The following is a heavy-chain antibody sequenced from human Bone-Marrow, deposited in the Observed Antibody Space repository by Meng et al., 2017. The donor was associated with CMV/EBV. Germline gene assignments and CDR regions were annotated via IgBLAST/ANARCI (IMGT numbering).Heavy chain of an antibody. Sequence: AYGFTFSTYAMSWVRQAPGKGLGWVSSISGSGGGRYYTDTVKGRFTISRDNSRNTLYLQMNSLRAEDTALYYCAKEAATASAEYFQHWGQGTLVTVSS. CDR1: GFTFSTYA. J-gene: IGHJ1*01. D-gene: IGHD6-13*01. CDR3: AKEAATASAEYFQH. CDR2: ISGSGGGR. V-gene: IGHV3-23*01.